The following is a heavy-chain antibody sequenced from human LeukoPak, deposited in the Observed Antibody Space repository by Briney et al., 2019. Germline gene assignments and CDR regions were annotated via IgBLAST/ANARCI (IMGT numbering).Heavy chain of an antibody. CDR2: IKYDGSEK. J-gene: IGHJ4*02. D-gene: IGHD1-26*01. V-gene: IGHV3-7*01. Sequence: PGGSLRLSCAASGFTFSSYWMSWVRQAPGKGLEWVANIKYDGSEKYYVDSVKGRFAISRDNAKDSLYLQMNSLRAEDTAVYYCARDRGTKYYFDSWGQGTLVTVSS. CDR1: GFTFSSYW. CDR3: ARDRGTKYYFDS.